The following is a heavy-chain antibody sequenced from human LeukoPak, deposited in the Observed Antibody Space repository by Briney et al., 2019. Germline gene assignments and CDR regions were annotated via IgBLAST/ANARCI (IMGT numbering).Heavy chain of an antibody. D-gene: IGHD1-14*01. CDR2: IYHSGNT. Sequence: SETLSLTCTVSGYSISSGYYWGWIRQPPGKGLEWIGTIYHSGNTYYNPSLASRVIILVDTSKNELSLQLGSVTAADTAVYYCAREAPAGESAFDIWGQGTMVTVSS. V-gene: IGHV4-38-2*02. CDR1: GYSISSGYY. CDR3: AREAPAGESAFDI. J-gene: IGHJ3*02.